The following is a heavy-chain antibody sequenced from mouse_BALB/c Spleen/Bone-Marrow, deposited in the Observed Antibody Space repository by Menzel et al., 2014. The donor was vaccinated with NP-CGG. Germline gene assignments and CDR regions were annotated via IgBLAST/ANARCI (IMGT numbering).Heavy chain of an antibody. V-gene: IGHV1-69*02. D-gene: IGHD2-1*01. Sequence: VQLVESGAELVRPGASVKLSCEASGYTFTTYWIHWVKQRPGQSLEWIGNIYPSDSYTNYNQKFKDKATLTVDKSSSTAYMQLSSPTSEDSAVYYCTRWDGNYLYWYFDVWGAGTTVTVSS. CDR1: GYTFTTYW. CDR2: IYPSDSYT. CDR3: TRWDGNYLYWYFDV. J-gene: IGHJ1*01.